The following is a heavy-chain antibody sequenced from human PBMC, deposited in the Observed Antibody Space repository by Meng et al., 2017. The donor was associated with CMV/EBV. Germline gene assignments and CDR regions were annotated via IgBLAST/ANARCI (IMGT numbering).Heavy chain of an antibody. D-gene: IGHD6-25*01. CDR3: TTSGYGHQIDY. CDR2: IKSKTDGGTT. V-gene: IGHV3-15*01. CDR1: GFTFSTAW. J-gene: IGHJ4*02. Sequence: AASGFTFSTAWMSWVRQAPGKGLEWVGRIKSKTDGGTTDYAAPVKGRFTISRDDSKNTLYLQMNSLKTEDTAVYYCTTSGYGHQIDYWGQGTLVTVSS.